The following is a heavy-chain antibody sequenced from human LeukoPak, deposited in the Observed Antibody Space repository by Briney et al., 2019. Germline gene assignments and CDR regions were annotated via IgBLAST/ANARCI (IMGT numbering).Heavy chain of an antibody. Sequence: SETLSLTCAVSGGSIGSYYWSWIRQPPGKGLEWIGYIYHSGSTYYNPSLKSRVTISVDRSKNQFSLKLSSVTAADTAVYYCARGGYCSSTSCSQYNWFDPWGQGTLVTVSS. CDR1: GGSIGSYY. CDR2: IYHSGST. J-gene: IGHJ5*02. CDR3: ARGGYCSSTSCSQYNWFDP. V-gene: IGHV4-59*12. D-gene: IGHD2-2*03.